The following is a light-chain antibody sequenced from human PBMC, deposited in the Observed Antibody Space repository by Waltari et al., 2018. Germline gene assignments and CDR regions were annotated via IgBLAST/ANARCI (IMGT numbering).Light chain of an antibody. Sequence: DIQMTQSPSSLSASVGDRVTITCRASQGISNYLAWYQQKPGKAPKLLRYAASRLESGVPSRFTGRGSGTDYTLTISSLHPEDFATDYCQQYYSTPPWTFGQGTKVEIK. J-gene: IGKJ1*01. CDR1: QGISNY. CDR3: QQYYSTPPWT. V-gene: IGKV1-NL1*01. CDR2: AAS.